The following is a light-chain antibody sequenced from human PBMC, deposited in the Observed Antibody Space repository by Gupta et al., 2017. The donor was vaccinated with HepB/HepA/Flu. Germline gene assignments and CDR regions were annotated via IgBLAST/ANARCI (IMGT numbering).Light chain of an antibody. CDR1: QRVISY. Sequence: EIVSAHTPATLSLSPGERATLTCRARQRVISYLNWYQQKLSQAPGLLISDASNRALGIGATFSGSGGGTDTTVTISSRELEDFAVYYCQQLNNRRPTYTFGQGTTVEIK. CDR3: QQLNNRRPTYT. V-gene: IGKV3-11*01. CDR2: DAS. J-gene: IGKJ2*01.